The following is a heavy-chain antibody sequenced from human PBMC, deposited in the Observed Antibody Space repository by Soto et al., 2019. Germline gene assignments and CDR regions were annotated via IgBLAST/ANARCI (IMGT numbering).Heavy chain of an antibody. CDR2: INHSGST. CDR3: ARGLLRTTVTPGYYYMDV. V-gene: IGHV4-34*01. D-gene: IGHD4-17*01. Sequence: QVQLQQWGAGLLKPSETLSLTCAVYGGSFSGYYWRWIRQPPGKGLEWIGEINHSGSTNYNPSLKSRVTISVDTSKNQFSLKLSSVTAADTAVYYCARGLLRTTVTPGYYYMDVWGKGTTVTVSS. J-gene: IGHJ6*03. CDR1: GGSFSGYY.